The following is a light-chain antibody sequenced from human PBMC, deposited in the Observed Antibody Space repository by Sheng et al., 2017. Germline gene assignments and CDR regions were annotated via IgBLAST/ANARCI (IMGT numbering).Light chain of an antibody. CDR2: EVT. J-gene: IGLJ3*02. CDR1: SSDVGGYNY. CDR3: SSYAGSHNLV. V-gene: IGLV2-8*01. Sequence: QSALTQPPSASGSPGQSVTISCTGTSSDVGGYNYVSWYQHHPGKAPKLMIYEVTKRPSGVPDRFSGSKSGNTASLTVSGLQAEDEADYYCSSYAGSHNLVFGGGTKLTVL.